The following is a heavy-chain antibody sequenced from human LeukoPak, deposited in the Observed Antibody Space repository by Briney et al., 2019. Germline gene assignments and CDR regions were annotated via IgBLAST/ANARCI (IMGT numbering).Heavy chain of an antibody. V-gene: IGHV3-9*01. J-gene: IGHJ4*02. CDR2: ISWNSGSI. D-gene: IGHD3-22*01. CDR1: GFTFDDYA. CDR3: AKDIDRITMIVVVIDY. Sequence: PGGSLRLSCAASGFTFDDYAMPWVRHAPGKGLEWVSGISWNSGSIGYADSVKGRFTISRDNAKNSLYLQMNSLRAEDTALYYCAKDIDRITMIVVVIDYWGQGTLVTVSS.